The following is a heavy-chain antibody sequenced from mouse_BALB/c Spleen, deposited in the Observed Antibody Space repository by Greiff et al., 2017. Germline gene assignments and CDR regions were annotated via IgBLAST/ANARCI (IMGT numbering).Heavy chain of an antibody. J-gene: IGHJ1*01. CDR1: GYTFTSYW. V-gene: IGHV1-5*01. Sequence: VQLQQSGTVLARPGASVKMSCKASGYTFTSYWMHWVKQRPGQGLEWIGAIYPGNSDTSYNQKFKGKAKLTAVTSTSTAYMELSSLTNEDSAVYYCTRGITTVEYFDVWGAGTTVTVSS. D-gene: IGHD1-1*01. CDR2: IYPGNSDT. CDR3: TRGITTVEYFDV.